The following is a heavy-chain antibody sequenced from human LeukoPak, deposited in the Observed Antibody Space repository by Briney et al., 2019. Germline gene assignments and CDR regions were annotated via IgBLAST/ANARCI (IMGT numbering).Heavy chain of an antibody. CDR2: IYSGGST. J-gene: IGHJ4*02. CDR3: ARDKGKYCSGGSCPGSFDY. D-gene: IGHD2-15*01. Sequence: PGGSLRLSCAASGFTVSSDYMSWVRQAPGKGLEWVSVIYSGGSTYYADSVKGRFTISRDNSKNTLYLQMNSLRAEDTAVYYCARDKGKYCSGGSCPGSFDYWGQGTLVTVSS. V-gene: IGHV3-66*01. CDR1: GFTVSSDY.